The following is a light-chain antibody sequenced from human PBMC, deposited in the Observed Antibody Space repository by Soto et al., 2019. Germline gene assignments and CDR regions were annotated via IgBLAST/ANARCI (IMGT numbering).Light chain of an antibody. CDR2: AAS. V-gene: IGKV1-27*01. CDR3: QEYNNAPLT. J-gene: IGKJ4*01. Sequence: DIQMTQSPSSLSASVGDRITITCRASQGIRNYLAWYQQRPGEVPNLLIYAASTLQSGVPSRFSGSGSGTAFSLTLCSLQPEDSATYYCQEYNNAPLTFGGGTKVEIK. CDR1: QGIRNY.